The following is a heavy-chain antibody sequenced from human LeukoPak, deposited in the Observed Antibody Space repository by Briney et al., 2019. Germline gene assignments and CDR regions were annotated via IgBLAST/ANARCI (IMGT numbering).Heavy chain of an antibody. CDR2: INHSGST. CDR3: ARGIAVAGRGDYFDY. CDR1: GGSFSGYY. J-gene: IGHJ4*02. D-gene: IGHD6-19*01. Sequence: PSETLSLTCAVYGGSFSGYYWSWIRQPPGKGLEWIGEINHSGSTNYNPSLKSRVTISVDTSKNQFSLKLSSVTAADTAVYYCARGIAVAGRGDYFDYWGQGTLVTVSS. V-gene: IGHV4-34*01.